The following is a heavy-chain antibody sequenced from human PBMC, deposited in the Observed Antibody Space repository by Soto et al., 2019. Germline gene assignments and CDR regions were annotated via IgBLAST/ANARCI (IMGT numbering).Heavy chain of an antibody. CDR3: ARGKSGYSYFRY. V-gene: IGHV4-34*01. CDR1: GGSFSGYY. D-gene: IGHD5-18*01. CDR2: INHSGST. J-gene: IGHJ4*02. Sequence: SETLSLTCAVYGGSFSGYYWSWIRQPPGKGLEWIGEINHSGSTNYNPSLKSRVTISVDTSKNQFSLKLSSVTAADTAVYYCARGKSGYSYFRYWGQGTLVTVSS.